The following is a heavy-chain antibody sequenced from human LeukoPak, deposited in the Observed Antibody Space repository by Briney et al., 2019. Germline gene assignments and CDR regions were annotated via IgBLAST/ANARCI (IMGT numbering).Heavy chain of an antibody. CDR1: GYTFTTYW. D-gene: IGHD3-22*01. CDR3: ARAFGGRHYYDSSGYFSPFDY. Sequence: GESLKISCKASGYTFTTYWIAWVRQMPGKGLEWMGIICPGDSDTRYSPSFQGQVTISADKSISTAYLQWSSLKASDTAMYYCARAFGGRHYYDSSGYFSPFDYWGQGTLVTVSS. CDR2: ICPGDSDT. V-gene: IGHV5-51*01. J-gene: IGHJ4*02.